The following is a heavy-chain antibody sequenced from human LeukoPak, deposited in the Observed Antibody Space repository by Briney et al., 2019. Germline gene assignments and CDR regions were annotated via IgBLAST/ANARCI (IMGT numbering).Heavy chain of an antibody. D-gene: IGHD5-12*01. CDR1: GGTFSSYA. Sequence: GSSVKVSCKASGGTFSSYAISWVRQAPGQGLEWMGRIIPILGIANYAQKFQGRVTITADKSTSTAYMELSSLRSEDTAVYYCARFPEDSGYHYYFDYWGQGTLVTVSS. CDR2: IIPILGIA. V-gene: IGHV1-69*04. CDR3: ARFPEDSGYHYYFDY. J-gene: IGHJ4*02.